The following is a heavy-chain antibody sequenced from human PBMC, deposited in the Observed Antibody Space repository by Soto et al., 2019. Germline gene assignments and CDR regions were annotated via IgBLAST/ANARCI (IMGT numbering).Heavy chain of an antibody. CDR3: ARRRPVVRYFDTDAFDI. V-gene: IGHV4-39*01. Sequence: SETLSLTCTVSGGSISSSSYYWGWIRQPPGKGLEWIGSIYYSGSTYYNTSLKSRVTISVDTSKNQLYLKLSSVTAADTSVYYCARRRPVVRYFDTDAFDIWGQGTMVTVSS. CDR1: GGSISSSSYY. CDR2: IYYSGST. J-gene: IGHJ3*02. D-gene: IGHD3-9*01.